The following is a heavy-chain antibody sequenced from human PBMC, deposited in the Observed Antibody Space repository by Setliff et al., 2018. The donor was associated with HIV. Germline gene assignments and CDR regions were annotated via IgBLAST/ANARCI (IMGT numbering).Heavy chain of an antibody. J-gene: IGHJ3*02. D-gene: IGHD3-22*01. V-gene: IGHV1-46*01. CDR3: VRGVTRDISGYSDAFHI. CDR1: GYTFTTYY. CDR2: INPGGGNT. Sequence: GASVKVSCKASGYTFTTYYIHWMRQAPGQGLEWLAVINPGGGNTNYAQKFQGRVTVTRDTSTSTAYMEMRTLRSDDTAVYYCVRGVTRDISGYSDAFHIWGQGTMVTVSS.